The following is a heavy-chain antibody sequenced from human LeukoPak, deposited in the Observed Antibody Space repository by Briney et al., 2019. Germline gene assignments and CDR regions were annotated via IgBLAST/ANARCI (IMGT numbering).Heavy chain of an antibody. CDR1: GGSISSSS. V-gene: IGHV3-30*18. CDR2: ISYDGSNK. CDR3: AKSLRIAAHPNY. D-gene: IGHD6-13*01. Sequence: LSLTCTVSGGSISSSSYYWGWIRQAPGKGLEWVAVISYDGSNKYYADSVKGRFTISRDNSKNTLYLQMNSLRAEDTAVYYCAKSLRIAAHPNYWGQGTLVTVSS. J-gene: IGHJ4*02.